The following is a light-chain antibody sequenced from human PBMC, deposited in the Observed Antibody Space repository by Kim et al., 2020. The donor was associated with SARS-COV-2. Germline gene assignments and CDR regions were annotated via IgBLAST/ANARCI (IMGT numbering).Light chain of an antibody. CDR1: QSVSRL. CDR2: DAS. V-gene: IGKV1-5*01. J-gene: IGKJ1*01. CDR3: QQYNISPRT. Sequence: ASIGVRVTITCRDSQSVSRLLSWYQQKPGKAPPLLIFDASSLNSGVPSRFSARGSGTEFTLTIRRLQPDDFATYFCQQYNISPRTFGQGTKVDIK.